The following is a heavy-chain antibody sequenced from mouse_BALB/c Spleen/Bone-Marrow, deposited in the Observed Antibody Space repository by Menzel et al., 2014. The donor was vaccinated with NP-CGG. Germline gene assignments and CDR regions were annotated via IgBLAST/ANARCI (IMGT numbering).Heavy chain of an antibody. CDR3: ARDDDSPLDY. CDR1: GFTFTDYY. V-gene: IGHV7-3*02. Sequence: EVMLVESGGGLVQPGGSLRLSCATSGFTFTDYYMSWVRQPPGKALEWLGFIRNKANGYTTEYSASVKGRFTISRDNSLSILYLQMNTLRAEDSATYYCARDDDSPLDYWGQGTLVTVSA. J-gene: IGHJ3*01. CDR2: IRNKANGYTT. D-gene: IGHD2-4*01.